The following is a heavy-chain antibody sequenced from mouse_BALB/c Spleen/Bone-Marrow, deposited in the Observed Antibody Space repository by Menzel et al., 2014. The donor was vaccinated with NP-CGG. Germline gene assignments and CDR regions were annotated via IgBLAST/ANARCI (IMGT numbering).Heavy chain of an antibody. V-gene: IGHV1S81*02. CDR2: INPSNGGT. Sequence: QVQLQQSGAELVKPGASVKLSCKSSGYTFTSYYKYWVKQRPGHTPEWIGGINPSNGGTNFNEKFTRKATLTVDKSSSTAYMQLSSLTSEDSAVYYCTREGTFFAYWGQGTLVTVSA. CDR1: GYTFTSYY. J-gene: IGHJ3*01. CDR3: TREGTFFAY. D-gene: IGHD3-3*01.